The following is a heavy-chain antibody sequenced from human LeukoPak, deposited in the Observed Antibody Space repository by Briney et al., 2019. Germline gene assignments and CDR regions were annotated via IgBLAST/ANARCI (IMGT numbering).Heavy chain of an antibody. V-gene: IGHV7-4-1*02. J-gene: IGHJ4*02. Sequence: ASVKVSCKASGYTFTGYYMHWVRQAPGQGLEWMGNIDTTTGNPRYAQDFTGRFVFSLDTSVSTAYLQITSLKADDTAAYYCVRGTPTPGTDYWGQGTQVTVSS. CDR1: GYTFTGYY. D-gene: IGHD3-10*01. CDR3: VRGTPTPGTDY. CDR2: IDTTTGNP.